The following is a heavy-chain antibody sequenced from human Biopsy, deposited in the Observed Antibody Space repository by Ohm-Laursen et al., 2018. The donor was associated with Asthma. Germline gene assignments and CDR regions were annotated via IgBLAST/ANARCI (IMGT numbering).Heavy chain of an antibody. V-gene: IGHV4-30-4*01. CDR2: IFYSGST. CDR1: GGSVYSYDHH. J-gene: IGHJ6*02. CDR3: ARAQSYGDIYYGLDV. D-gene: IGHD2-21*02. Sequence: TLSLTCSVFGGSVYSYDHHWSWIRQPPGKGLEWIGFIFYSGSTSYNPSLRSRITISVDTSKRQFSLSLRSVTVADTAVYFCARAQSYGDIYYGLDVWGQGTTVTVS.